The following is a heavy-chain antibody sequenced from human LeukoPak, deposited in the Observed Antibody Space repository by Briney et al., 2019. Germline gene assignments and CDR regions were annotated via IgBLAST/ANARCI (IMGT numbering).Heavy chain of an antibody. CDR3: ARDVTPYYYDSITPGWFDP. CDR2: IYHSGST. V-gene: IGHV4-38-2*02. D-gene: IGHD3-22*01. J-gene: IGHJ5*02. CDR1: GYSISSGYY. Sequence: PSETLSLTCTVSGYSISSGYYWGWIRPPPGKGLEWIGSIYHSGSTYYNPSLKSRVTISVDTSKNQFSLKLSSVTAADTAVYYCARDVTPYYYDSITPGWFDPWGQGTLVTVSS.